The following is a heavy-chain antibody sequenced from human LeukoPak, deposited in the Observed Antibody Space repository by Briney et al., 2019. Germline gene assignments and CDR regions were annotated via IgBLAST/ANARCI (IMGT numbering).Heavy chain of an antibody. CDR1: GGSFSGYY. V-gene: IGHV4-34*01. Sequence: PSETLSLTCAVYGGSFSGYYWSWIRQPPGKGLEWIGEINHSGSTNYNPSPKSRVAISVDTSKNQFSLKLSSVTAADTAVYYCARLRGYGSGSYYKAPNYCYYGMDVWGKGTTVTVSS. D-gene: IGHD3-10*01. CDR3: ARLRGYGSGSYYKAPNYCYYGMDV. CDR2: INHSGST. J-gene: IGHJ6*04.